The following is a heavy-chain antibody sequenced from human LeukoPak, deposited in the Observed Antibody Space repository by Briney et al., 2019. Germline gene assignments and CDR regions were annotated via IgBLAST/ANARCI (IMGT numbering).Heavy chain of an antibody. D-gene: IGHD2-15*01. CDR1: GFTFSSYS. CDR3: ARGGPYCSGASCYSLDY. Sequence: GGSLRLSCAASGFTFSSYSMNWVRQAPGGGLEWVSSISSSSTYIYHTDSVKGRFTISRDNAKNSLYLQMSSLRAEDTAVYYCARGGPYCSGASCYSLDYWGQGTLVTVSS. V-gene: IGHV3-21*01. CDR2: ISSSSTYI. J-gene: IGHJ4*02.